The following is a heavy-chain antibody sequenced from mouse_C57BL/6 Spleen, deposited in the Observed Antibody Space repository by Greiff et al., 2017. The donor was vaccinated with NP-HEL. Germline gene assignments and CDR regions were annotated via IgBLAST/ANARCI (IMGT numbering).Heavy chain of an antibody. CDR1: GFTFSSYA. V-gene: IGHV5-4*01. CDR2: ISDGGSYT. CDR3: ARDASYDQGYFDV. J-gene: IGHJ1*03. Sequence: EVQLVESGGGLVKPGGSLKLSCAASGFTFSSYAMSWVRQTPEKRLEWVATISDGGSYTYYPDNVKGRFTISRDNAKNNLDLQMSHLKSEDTAMYYLARDASYDQGYFDVGGTGTTVTVSS. D-gene: IGHD2-10*01.